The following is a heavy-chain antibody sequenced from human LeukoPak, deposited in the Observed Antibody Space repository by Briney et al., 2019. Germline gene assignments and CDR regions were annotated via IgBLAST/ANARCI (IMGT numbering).Heavy chain of an antibody. CDR3: AKLGQLATEVVY. V-gene: IGHV3-23*01. CDR1: GFTFNSSA. D-gene: IGHD6-13*01. Sequence: GGSLRLSCAASGFTFNSSAMSWVRQAPGQGLEWVSAISVDSGLTNYADSVKGRFTISRDNSKNTLFLLMNSLRVEDTAVYYCAKLGQLATEVVYWGQGTLVTVSS. CDR2: ISVDSGLT. J-gene: IGHJ4*02.